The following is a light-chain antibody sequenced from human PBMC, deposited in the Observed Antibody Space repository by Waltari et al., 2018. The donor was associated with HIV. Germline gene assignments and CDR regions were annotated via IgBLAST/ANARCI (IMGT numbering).Light chain of an antibody. J-gene: IGLJ2*01. Sequence: QSALTQPPSASGSPGQSVTISCTGTSSDVGGSNYVSWYQQHPGKAPKLIIYEVSKRPSGVPDRFSGSKSGNTASLTVSGLQTEDEADYYCSSYADSNFVVFGGGTQLTVL. CDR3: SSYADSNFVV. V-gene: IGLV2-8*01. CDR2: EVS. CDR1: SSDVGGSNY.